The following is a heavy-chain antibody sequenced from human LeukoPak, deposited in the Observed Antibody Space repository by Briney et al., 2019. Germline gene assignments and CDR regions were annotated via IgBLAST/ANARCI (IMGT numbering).Heavy chain of an antibody. J-gene: IGHJ6*02. CDR3: ARERATVYYYYYGMDV. V-gene: IGHV3-48*01. CDR1: GFTFSSYS. Sequence: EGSLRLSCAASGFTFSSYSMNWVRQAPGKGLEWVSYISSSSSTIYYADSVKGRFTISRDNAKNSLYLQMNSLRAEDTAVYYCARERATVYYYYYGMDVWGQGTTVTVSS. D-gene: IGHD1-1*01. CDR2: ISSSSSTI.